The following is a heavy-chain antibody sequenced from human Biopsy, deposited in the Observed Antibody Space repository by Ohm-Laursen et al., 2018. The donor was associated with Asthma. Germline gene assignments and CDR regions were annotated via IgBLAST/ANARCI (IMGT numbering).Heavy chain of an antibody. V-gene: IGHV3-9*01. CDR1: GFSFDDCA. J-gene: IGHJ4*01. Sequence: SLRLSCAASGFSFDDCAMHWVRQAPGKGLEWVSSISWNSGNIDYADSVKGRFTISRDNAKNSLYLQMQSLRLEDTAFYYCAKSADYYDSTDYLDFWGRGTLVTVSS. CDR3: AKSADYYDSTDYLDF. CDR2: ISWNSGNI. D-gene: IGHD3-22*01.